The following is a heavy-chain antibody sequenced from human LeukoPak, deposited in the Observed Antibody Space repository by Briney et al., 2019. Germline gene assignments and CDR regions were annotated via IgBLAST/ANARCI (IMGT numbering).Heavy chain of an antibody. D-gene: IGHD3-22*01. CDR2: ISGSGGST. V-gene: IGHV3-23*01. J-gene: IGHJ4*02. CDR3: AGRYDSSGSPLH. CDR1: GYSFTSYW. Sequence: GESLKISCKGSGYSFTSYWIGWVRQAPGKGLEWVSAISGSGGSTYYADSVKGRFTISRDNSKNTLYLQMNSLRAEDTAVYYCAGRYDSSGSPLHWGQGTLVTVSS.